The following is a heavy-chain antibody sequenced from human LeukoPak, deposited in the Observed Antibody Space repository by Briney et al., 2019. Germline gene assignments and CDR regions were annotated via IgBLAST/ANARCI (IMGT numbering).Heavy chain of an antibody. CDR3: AREAGYCSSTSCYLDY. D-gene: IGHD2-2*03. Sequence: GGSLRLSCAASGFTFDDYGMSWVRQAPGKGLEWVSGINWNGGSTGYADSVKGRFTISRDNAKNSLYLQMNSLRAEDTALYHCAREAGYCSSTSCYLDYWGQGTLVTVSS. V-gene: IGHV3-20*01. CDR1: GFTFDDYG. J-gene: IGHJ4*02. CDR2: INWNGGST.